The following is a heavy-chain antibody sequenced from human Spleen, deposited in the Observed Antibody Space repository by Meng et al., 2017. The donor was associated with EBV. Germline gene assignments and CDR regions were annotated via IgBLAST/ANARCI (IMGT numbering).Heavy chain of an antibody. V-gene: IGHV1-69*01. D-gene: IGHD5-24*01. Sequence: HLFHSGAAVKQPVSSVHLSCKASGYTFAIYPITWLRQAPGQGREWMGEISPIAALASYAPQYQGIVTITAHEFTTTAYMELSSLRSQDTAFYFCAREGGWEVATFDYWGQGTLVTVSS. CDR1: GYTFAIYP. CDR2: ISPIAALA. CDR3: AREGGWEVATFDY. J-gene: IGHJ4*02.